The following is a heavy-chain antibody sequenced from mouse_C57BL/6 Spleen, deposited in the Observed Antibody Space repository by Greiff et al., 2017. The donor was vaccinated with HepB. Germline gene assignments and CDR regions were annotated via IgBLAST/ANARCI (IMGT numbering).Heavy chain of an antibody. V-gene: IGHV14-1*01. J-gene: IGHJ2*01. D-gene: IGHD2-2*01. CDR3: TTGYDKGDYFDY. CDR1: GFNIKDSY. Sequence: EVQLQQSGAELVRPGASVKLSCTASGFNIKDSYMHWVKQRPEQGLEWIGRIDPEDGDTEYATKFQGKATMTADTSSNTAYLQLSSLTSEDTAVYYCTTGYDKGDYFDYWGQGTTLTVSS. CDR2: IDPEDGDT.